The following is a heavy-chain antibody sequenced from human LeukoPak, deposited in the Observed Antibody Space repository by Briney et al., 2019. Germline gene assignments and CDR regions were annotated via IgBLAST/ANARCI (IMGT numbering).Heavy chain of an antibody. V-gene: IGHV3-7*01. Sequence: GGSLRLSCTYSGFPSRFLGMSWVRVAPGKGLEWVANIKQDGSEKSYVDSVKGRFTISRDNAKNSLYLQMNSLRVEDTALYYCATGPSYCGGDCYYYFAYWGQGTLVTVSS. J-gene: IGHJ4*02. CDR2: IKQDGSEK. CDR1: GFPSRFLG. CDR3: ATGPSYCGGDCYYYFAY. D-gene: IGHD2-21*01.